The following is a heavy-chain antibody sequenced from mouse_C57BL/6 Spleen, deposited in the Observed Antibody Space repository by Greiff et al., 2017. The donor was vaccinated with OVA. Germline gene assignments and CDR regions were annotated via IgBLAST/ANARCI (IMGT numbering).Heavy chain of an antibody. J-gene: IGHJ4*01. D-gene: IGHD2-4*01. CDR2: IYPGSGNT. CDR1: GYTFTDYY. CDR3: ARYPLSYDPYAMDY. Sequence: QVQLKESGAELVRPGASVKLSCKASGYTFTDYYINWVKQRPGQGLEWIARIYPGSGNTYYNEKFKGKATLTAEKSSSTAYMQLSSLTSEDSAVYFCARYPLSYDPYAMDYWGLGTSVTVSS. V-gene: IGHV1-76*01.